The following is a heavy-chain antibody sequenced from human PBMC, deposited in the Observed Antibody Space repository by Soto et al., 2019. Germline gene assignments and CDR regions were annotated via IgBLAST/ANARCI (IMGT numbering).Heavy chain of an antibody. Sequence: PSDILSLTCTGSAGSSTRGIYSRSWIRQPPGKGLEWIGYLYRTGRTSYNPSHKSRVSISMDTSKNQFSMNLDSVTAADKAVYFCARDFADFDSWGQGTLVTVSS. CDR2: LYRTGRT. CDR3: ARDFADFDS. CDR1: AGSSTRGIYS. J-gene: IGHJ4*02. D-gene: IGHD3-3*01. V-gene: IGHV4-61*01.